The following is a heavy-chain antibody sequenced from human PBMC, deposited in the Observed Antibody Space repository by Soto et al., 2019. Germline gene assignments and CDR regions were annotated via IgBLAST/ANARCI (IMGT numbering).Heavy chain of an antibody. D-gene: IGHD5-18*01. CDR1: GGSVSSGSYY. CDR2: IYYSGST. J-gene: IGHJ6*02. Sequence: SETLSLTCTVSGGSVSSGSYYWSWIRQPPGKGLEWIGYIYYSGSTNYNPSLKSRVTISVDTSKNQFSLKLSSVTAADTAVYYCARDQVVDTARGGYYYYYGMDVWGQGTTVTVSS. CDR3: ARDQVVDTARGGYYYYYGMDV. V-gene: IGHV4-61*01.